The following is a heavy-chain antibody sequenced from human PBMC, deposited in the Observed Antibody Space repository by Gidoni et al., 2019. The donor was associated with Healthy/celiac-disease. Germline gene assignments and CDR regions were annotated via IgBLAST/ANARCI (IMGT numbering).Heavy chain of an antibody. Sequence: QVQLQQWGAGLLKPSETLSLTCAVYGGSFSGYYWRWIRQPPGKGLEWIGEINHSGSTNYNPSLKSRVTISVDTSKNQFSLKLSSVTAADTAVYYCARWAYDSSGYYYYYYGMDVWGQGTTVTVSS. J-gene: IGHJ6*02. V-gene: IGHV4-34*01. CDR2: INHSGST. CDR1: GGSFSGYY. D-gene: IGHD3-22*01. CDR3: ARWAYDSSGYYYYYYGMDV.